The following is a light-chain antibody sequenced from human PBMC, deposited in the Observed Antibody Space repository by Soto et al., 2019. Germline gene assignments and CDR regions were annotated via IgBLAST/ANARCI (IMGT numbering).Light chain of an antibody. V-gene: IGKV3-20*01. CDR3: HQYDTLPIT. Sequence: EIVLTQSPGTLSLSPGERATLSCRASQSVGSGHLAWYQQKPGRAPRLLIYDASDRATGIPDRFTGSGSGTDFTLTISRLEPEDFAVYYCHQYDTLPITFSGGAEVEIK. J-gene: IGKJ4*01. CDR2: DAS. CDR1: QSVGSGH.